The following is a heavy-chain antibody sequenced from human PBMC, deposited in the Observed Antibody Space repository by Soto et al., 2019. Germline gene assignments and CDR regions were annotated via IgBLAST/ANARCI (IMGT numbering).Heavy chain of an antibody. J-gene: IGHJ4*02. CDR2: ISGSGDST. Sequence: EVQLLESGGGLVQPGGSLRLSCAASGFTFISYAMRWVRQAPVKGLEWVSAISGSGDSTYYADSVKGRFTISRDNSKNTLYLQMNSLRAKDTAVYYCARRGSGSYYDYWGQGTLVTVSS. CDR3: ARRGSGSYYDY. CDR1: GFTFISYA. V-gene: IGHV3-23*01. D-gene: IGHD1-26*01.